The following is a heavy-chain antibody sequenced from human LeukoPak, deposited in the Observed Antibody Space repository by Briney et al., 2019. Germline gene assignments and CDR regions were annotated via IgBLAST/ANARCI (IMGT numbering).Heavy chain of an antibody. D-gene: IGHD6-19*01. CDR2: IKQDGSEK. CDR1: GFTLSNYA. J-gene: IGHJ4*02. Sequence: GGSLRLSCAVSGFTLSNYAMSWVRQAPGKGLEWVANIKQDGSEKYYVDSVKGRFTISRDNAKNSLYLQMNSLRAEDTAVYYCARDPNSSGWYKPFDYWGQGTLVTVSS. CDR3: ARDPNSSGWYKPFDY. V-gene: IGHV3-7*01.